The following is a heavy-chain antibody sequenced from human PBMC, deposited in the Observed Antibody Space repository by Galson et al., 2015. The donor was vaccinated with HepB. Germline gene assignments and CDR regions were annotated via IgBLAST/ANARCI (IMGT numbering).Heavy chain of an antibody. Sequence: SLRLSCAASGFTFSSYAMHWVRQAPGKGLEWMAVISYDGSNKYYADSVKGRFTISRDNSKNTLYLQMNSLRAEDTAVYYCARLDWDSSGYYPGDYWGQGTLVTVSS. V-gene: IGHV3-30-3*01. D-gene: IGHD3-22*01. J-gene: IGHJ4*02. CDR3: ARLDWDSSGYYPGDY. CDR1: GFTFSSYA. CDR2: ISYDGSNK.